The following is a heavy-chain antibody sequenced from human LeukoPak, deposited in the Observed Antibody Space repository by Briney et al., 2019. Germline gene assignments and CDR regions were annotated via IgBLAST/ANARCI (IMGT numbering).Heavy chain of an antibody. CDR1: GFTFSSYE. D-gene: IGHD3-10*01. CDR3: ANSRSLWFGGDY. V-gene: IGHV3-48*03. J-gene: IGHJ4*02. Sequence: PGGSLRLSCAASGFTFSSYEMNWVRQAPGKGLEFISYISSSGSIIYYADSVKGRFTISRDNSKNTLYLQMNSLRAEDTAVYYCANSRSLWFGGDYWGQGTLVTVSS. CDR2: ISSSGSII.